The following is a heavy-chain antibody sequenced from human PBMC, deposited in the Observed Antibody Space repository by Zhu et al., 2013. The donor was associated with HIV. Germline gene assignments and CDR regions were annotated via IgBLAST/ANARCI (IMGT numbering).Heavy chain of an antibody. CDR3: ARVGRSWYDFDL. V-gene: IGHV3-11*01. CDR1: GFTFSDHY. D-gene: IGHD6-13*01. Sequence: VQLVESGGGLVKPGGSLRLSCAASGFTFSDHYMSWIRQAPGKGLEWLSYISTGGTITQYGDSVKGQITISRDNAKNSLYLQLNSLRAEDTAVYYCARVGRSWYDFDLWGQGTLVTVSS. CDR2: ISTGGTIT. J-gene: IGHJ4*02.